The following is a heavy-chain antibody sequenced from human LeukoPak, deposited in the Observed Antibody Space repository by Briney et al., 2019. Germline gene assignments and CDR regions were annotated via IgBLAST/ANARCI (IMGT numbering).Heavy chain of an antibody. CDR1: GFTLSTYA. CDR2: ISSSSSYI. V-gene: IGHV3-21*01. J-gene: IGHJ4*02. Sequence: AGGSLRLSCAASGFTLSTYAMSWVRRAPGKGLEWVSSISSSSSYIYYADSVKGRFTISRDNAKNSLYLQMNSLRAEDTAVYYCAREGTTYDYGDPFDYWGQGTLVTVSS. D-gene: IGHD4-17*01. CDR3: AREGTTYDYGDPFDY.